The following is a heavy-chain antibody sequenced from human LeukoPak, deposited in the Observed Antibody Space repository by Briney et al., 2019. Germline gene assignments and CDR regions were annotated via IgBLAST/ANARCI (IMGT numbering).Heavy chain of an antibody. CDR2: FGGSDGSP. V-gene: IGHV3-23*01. D-gene: IGHD2-15*01. CDR1: GFTFSSYA. CDR3: AKHCIGGTCFDY. J-gene: IGHJ4*02. Sequence: GGSLRLSCAASGFTFSSYAMSWVRQAPGKGLEWVSVFGGSDGSPYYADSVKGRFTVSRDISKNTLYLQMNSLRAEDTAVYYCAKHCIGGTCFDYWGQGTLVTVSS.